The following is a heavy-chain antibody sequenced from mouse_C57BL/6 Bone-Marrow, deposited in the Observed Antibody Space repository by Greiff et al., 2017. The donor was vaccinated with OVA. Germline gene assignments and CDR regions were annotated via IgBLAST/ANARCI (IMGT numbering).Heavy chain of an antibody. CDR3: VRVYDYDRGYAMDY. Sequence: GGGLVQPKGSLKLSCAASGFSFNTYAMNWVRQAPGKGLEWVARIRSKSNNYATYYADSVKDRFTISRDDSESMLYLQMNNLKTEDTAMYYCVRVYDYDRGYAMDYWGQGTSVTVSS. J-gene: IGHJ4*01. D-gene: IGHD2-4*01. CDR2: IRSKSNNYAT. CDR1: GFSFNTYA. V-gene: IGHV10-1*01.